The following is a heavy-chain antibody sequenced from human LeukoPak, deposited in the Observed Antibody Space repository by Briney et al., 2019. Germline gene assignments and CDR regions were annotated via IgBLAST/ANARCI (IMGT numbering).Heavy chain of an antibody. J-gene: IGHJ3*02. CDR2: IYYSGST. CDR3: ARADIVVVPAAPHAFDI. Sequence: SETLSLTCTVSGGSISSYYWSWIRQPPGKGLEWIGYIYYSGSTNYNPSLKSRVTISVDTSKNQFSLKLSSVTAADTAVYYCARADIVVVPAAPHAFDIWGQGTMVTVSS. D-gene: IGHD2-2*01. V-gene: IGHV4-59*01. CDR1: GGSISSYY.